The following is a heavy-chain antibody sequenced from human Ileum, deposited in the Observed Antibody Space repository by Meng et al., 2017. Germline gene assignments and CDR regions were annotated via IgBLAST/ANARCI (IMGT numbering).Heavy chain of an antibody. CDR3: ARVPNGVNYGSGIRNY. CDR1: GFTFSSNW. Sequence: GESLKISCAASGFTFSSNWMHWVRQAPGKGLVWVSRINSDGSSTTYADSVKGRFTISRDNAKNTLYLQMNSLGAEDTAVYYCARVPNGVNYGSGIRNYWGQGTLVTVSS. V-gene: IGHV3-74*01. J-gene: IGHJ4*02. D-gene: IGHD3-10*01. CDR2: INSDGSST.